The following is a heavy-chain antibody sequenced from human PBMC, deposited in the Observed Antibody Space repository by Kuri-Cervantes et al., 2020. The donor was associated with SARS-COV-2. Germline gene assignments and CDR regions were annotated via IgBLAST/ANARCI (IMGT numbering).Heavy chain of an antibody. CDR3: ARGGYCSGGSCYSAGTFDI. CDR1: GFTFSSYA. J-gene: IGHJ3*02. Sequence: GGSLRLSCAASGFTFSSYAMHWVRQAPGKGLEYVSAISSNGGSTYYANSVKGRFTISRDNSKNTLYLQMGSLRAEDTAVYYCARGGYCSGGSCYSAGTFDIWGQGTMVTVSS. V-gene: IGHV3-64*01. CDR2: ISSNGGST. D-gene: IGHD2-15*01.